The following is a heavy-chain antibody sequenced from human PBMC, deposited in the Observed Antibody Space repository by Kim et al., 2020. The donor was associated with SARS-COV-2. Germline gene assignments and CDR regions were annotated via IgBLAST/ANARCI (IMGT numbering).Heavy chain of an antibody. CDR1: GGSISGYY. V-gene: IGHV4-59*13. CDR2: IFSSGST. D-gene: IGHD3-3*01. CDR3: ARDFSLRSPQGAFDL. Sequence: SETLSLTCTVSGGSISGYYWNWVRQTPGKGLECIGYIFSSGSTYYNPSLKSRVTISVDTSKNQFSLRLNSVTVADSAVYYCARDFSLRSPQGAFDLWGQGAMVTVSS. J-gene: IGHJ3*01.